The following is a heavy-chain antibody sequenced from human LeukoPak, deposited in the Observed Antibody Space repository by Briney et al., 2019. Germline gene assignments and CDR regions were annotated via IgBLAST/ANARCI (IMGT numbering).Heavy chain of an antibody. D-gene: IGHD6-13*01. CDR3: ARGGWHSSSWYFDY. CDR2: ITHDGST. J-gene: IGHJ4*02. Sequence: PSETLSLTCAVYGGSFSGYYWSWIRQPPGKGLEWIGEITHDGSTNYNPSLKSRVTISVDTSKNQFSLELKSVTAADTAVYYCARGGWHSSSWYFDYWGQGTLVTVSS. V-gene: IGHV4-34*01. CDR1: GGSFSGYY.